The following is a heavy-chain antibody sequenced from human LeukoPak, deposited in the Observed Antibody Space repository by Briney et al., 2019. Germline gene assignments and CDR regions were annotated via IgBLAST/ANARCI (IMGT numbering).Heavy chain of an antibody. CDR3: ARGRAYYDILTGPKAHYYGMDV. CDR1: GGSISNYY. V-gene: IGHV4-4*07. CDR2: KYARGSS. J-gene: IGHJ6*02. Sequence: SETLSLTCTVSGGSISNYYWSWIRQPAGKGLEWIGRKYARGSSNYNPPVQSRVTMSVDTSKNQFSLKLSSVTAADTAVYYCARGRAYYDILTGPKAHYYGMDVWGQGTTVTVSS. D-gene: IGHD3-9*01.